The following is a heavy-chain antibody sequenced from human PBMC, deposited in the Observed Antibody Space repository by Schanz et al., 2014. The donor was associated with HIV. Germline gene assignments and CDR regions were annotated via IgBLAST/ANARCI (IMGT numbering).Heavy chain of an antibody. CDR2: ISAYNGNT. CDR1: GYTFISYG. Sequence: QVQLVQSGPEVKKPGASVKVSCKASGYTFISYGISWVRQAPGQGLEWMGWISAYNGNTNYAQKFQGRLTMTTDTSTSTAYMELRSLRSDDTAVYYCARDRPVIVGATRADGGTDFDYWGQGTRVIVSS. D-gene: IGHD1-26*01. CDR3: ARDRPVIVGATRADGGTDFDY. J-gene: IGHJ4*02. V-gene: IGHV1-18*01.